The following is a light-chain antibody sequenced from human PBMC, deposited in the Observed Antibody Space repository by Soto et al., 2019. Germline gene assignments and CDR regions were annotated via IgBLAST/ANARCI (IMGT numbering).Light chain of an antibody. CDR1: SSDVGGSGL. CDR3: CSYAGRSTWDVV. Sequence: QSVLTQPASLSGSPGQSITISCTGTSSDVGGSGLVSWYQFHPGKAPKLLIFEGFKRPSGISNRFSGSKSGSTASLTISGLQADDEADYYCCSYAGRSTWDVVFGGGTKLTVL. CDR2: EGF. V-gene: IGLV2-23*01. J-gene: IGLJ2*01.